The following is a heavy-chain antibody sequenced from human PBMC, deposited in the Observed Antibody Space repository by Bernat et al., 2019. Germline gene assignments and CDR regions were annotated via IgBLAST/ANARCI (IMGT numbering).Heavy chain of an antibody. CDR2: IWYDGSNK. D-gene: IGHD3-3*01. J-gene: IGHJ6*02. V-gene: IGHV3-33*01. Sequence: QVQLVESGGGVVQPGRSLRLSCAASGFTFSSYGMHWVRQAPGKGLEWVAVIWYDGSNKYYADSVKGRFTISRDNSKNTLHLQMNSLRAEDTAVYYCARSLLDYYGMDVWGQGTTVTVSS. CDR3: ARSLLDYYGMDV. CDR1: GFTFSSYG.